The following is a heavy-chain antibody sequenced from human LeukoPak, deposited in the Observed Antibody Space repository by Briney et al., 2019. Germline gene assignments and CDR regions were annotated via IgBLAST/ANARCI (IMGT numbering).Heavy chain of an antibody. V-gene: IGHV1-2*02. CDR2: VNPNSGGT. Sequence: ASVKVSCKASGYTFTGYHMHWVRQAPGQGLEWMGWVNPNSGGTNYAQKFQGRATMTRDTSISTAYMELSRLRSDDTAVYYCATCWSTCIDSWGQGTLVTVSS. D-gene: IGHD3-3*01. CDR3: ATCWSTCIDS. CDR1: GYTFTGYH. J-gene: IGHJ4*02.